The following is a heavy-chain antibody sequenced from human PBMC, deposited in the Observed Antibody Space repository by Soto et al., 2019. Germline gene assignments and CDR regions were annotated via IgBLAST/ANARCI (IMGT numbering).Heavy chain of an antibody. CDR2: IHHSGST. D-gene: IGHD2-2*01. Sequence: SETLSLTCAVYGGSFSGYYWSWIRQPPGKGLEWIGEIHHSGSTSYNPSLESRVTISVDTSKNQFSLKLSSVTAADTAVYYCARGFCSSTSCYYPYSFYYYMDVWDKGTTVTVSS. CDR3: ARGFCSSTSCYYPYSFYYYMDV. J-gene: IGHJ6*03. CDR1: GGSFSGYY. V-gene: IGHV4-34*01.